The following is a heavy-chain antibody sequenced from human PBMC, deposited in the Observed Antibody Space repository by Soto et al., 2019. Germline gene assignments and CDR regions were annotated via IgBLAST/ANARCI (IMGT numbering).Heavy chain of an antibody. CDR3: ARDLRVLYYYDSSGPLAAFDI. Sequence: ASVKVSCKASGGTFSSYAISWVRQAPGQGLEWMGGIIPIFGTANYAQKFQGRVTITADESTSTAYMELSSLRSEDTAVYYCARDLRVLYYYDSSGPLAAFDIWGQGTMVTVSS. CDR1: GGTFSSYA. V-gene: IGHV1-69*13. J-gene: IGHJ3*02. CDR2: IIPIFGTA. D-gene: IGHD3-22*01.